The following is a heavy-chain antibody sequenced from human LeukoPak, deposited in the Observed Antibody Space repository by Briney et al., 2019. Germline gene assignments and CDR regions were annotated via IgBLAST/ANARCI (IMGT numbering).Heavy chain of an antibody. D-gene: IGHD6-19*01. CDR3: AKSNLYSNGWYRY. V-gene: IGHV3-23*01. CDR2: ISSSGGST. J-gene: IGHJ4*02. CDR1: GFTFSSYA. Sequence: GGSLILSCAASGFTFSSYAMSWVRQAPGKGLEWVSSISSSGGSTYYADSVKGRFTISRDNSKNTLSLQMNSLRAEDTAVYYCAKSNLYSNGWYRYWGQGTLVTVSS.